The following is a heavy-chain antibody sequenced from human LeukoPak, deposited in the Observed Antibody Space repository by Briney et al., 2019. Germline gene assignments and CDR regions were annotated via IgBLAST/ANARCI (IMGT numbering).Heavy chain of an antibody. CDR2: IYHSGST. V-gene: IGHV4-38-2*02. CDR3: AEGYSSSWWDAEYFQH. CDR1: GYSISSGYY. Sequence: SETLSLTCTVSGYSISSGYYWGWIRQPPGKGLEWIGSIYHSGSTYYNPSLKSRVTISVDTSKNQFSLKLSSVTAADTAVYYCAEGYSSSWWDAEYFQHWGQGTLVTVSS. J-gene: IGHJ1*01. D-gene: IGHD6-13*01.